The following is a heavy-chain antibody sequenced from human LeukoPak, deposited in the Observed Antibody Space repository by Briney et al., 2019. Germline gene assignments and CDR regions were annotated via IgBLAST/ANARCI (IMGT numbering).Heavy chain of an antibody. CDR3: ARLTGYSSGSPNY. CDR2: MNHSVST. J-gene: IGHJ4*02. V-gene: IGHV4-34*01. CDR1: GGSFSGYY. Sequence: SETLSLTWAVYGGSFSGYYWSWIRRPPGKRLEWIGEMNHSVSTNHNPSLKSRVTISVDTSKSKFSLKLSSVPAADTAVYYCARLTGYSSGSPNYWGQGTLVTVSS. D-gene: IGHD6-19*01.